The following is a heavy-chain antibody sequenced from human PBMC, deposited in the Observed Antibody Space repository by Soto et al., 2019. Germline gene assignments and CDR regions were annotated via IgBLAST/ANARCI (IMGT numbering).Heavy chain of an antibody. D-gene: IGHD6-13*01. CDR2: ISGSGGTT. CDR3: AKDPWGSSCCGMDV. V-gene: IGHV3-23*01. J-gene: IGHJ6*02. Sequence: PGGSLRLSCAASGFTFSSYAMSWVRQAPGKGLEWVSAISGSGGTTYYADSVKGRITISRDNSKNALYLQMNSLRVEDTAVYYCAKDPWGSSCCGMDVWGQGTTVTVSS. CDR1: GFTFSSYA.